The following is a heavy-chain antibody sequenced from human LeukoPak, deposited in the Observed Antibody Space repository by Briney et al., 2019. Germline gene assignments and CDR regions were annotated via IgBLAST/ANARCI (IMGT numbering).Heavy chain of an antibody. CDR3: ARDPTTEVNLPYYFDF. Sequence: PSETLSLTCAVYGVSFSGYHWNWIRQSPEKGLEWIGEINDRGHTNYNPSLRSRVTISVDTTKKQFSLRLTSVTAADTAVYYCARDPTTEVNLPYYFDFWGQGTLVAVSS. D-gene: IGHD4-23*01. V-gene: IGHV4-34*01. J-gene: IGHJ4*02. CDR1: GVSFSGYH. CDR2: INDRGHT.